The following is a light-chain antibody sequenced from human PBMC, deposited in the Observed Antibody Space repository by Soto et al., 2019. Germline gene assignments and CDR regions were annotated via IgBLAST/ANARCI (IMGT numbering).Light chain of an antibody. CDR3: QQHDEEPTT. J-gene: IGKJ1*01. V-gene: IGKV3-20*01. Sequence: GLWNSPCNLSPSTPFLLAVSCRASQTVSSSYLAWYQQRPGQAPRLLIYGASSRATGIPDRFSGSGSGTDFTLTISRLEPEDLAVYYCQQHDEEPTTCGRATKV. CDR1: QTVSSSY. CDR2: GAS.